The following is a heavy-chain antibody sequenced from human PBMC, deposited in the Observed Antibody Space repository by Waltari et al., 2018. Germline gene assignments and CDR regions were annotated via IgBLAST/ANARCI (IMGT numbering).Heavy chain of an antibody. D-gene: IGHD3-22*01. J-gene: IGHJ4*02. CDR3: AREGRSSGYRKTQGVDY. CDR1: GYTFTSYG. Sequence: QVQLVQSGAEVKKPGASVKVSCKASGYTFTSYGISWVRQAPGQGLEWMGWVRRYNGNTNYARKLQGRVTMTTDTSTSTAYMELRSLSADDTALYYCAREGRSSGYRKTQGVDYWGQGTLVTVSS. CDR2: VRRYNGNT. V-gene: IGHV1-18*01.